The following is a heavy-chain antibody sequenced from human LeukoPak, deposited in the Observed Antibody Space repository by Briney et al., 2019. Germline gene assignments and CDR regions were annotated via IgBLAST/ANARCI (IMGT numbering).Heavy chain of an antibody. D-gene: IGHD3-22*01. V-gene: IGHV4-39*07. J-gene: IGHJ4*02. CDR2: IYYSGST. CDR3: ARGYYDSSGYYQSPIFDY. Sequence: SETLSLTCTVSGGSISSSSYYWGWIRQPPGKGLEWIGSIYYSGSTYYTPSLKSRVTISVDTSKNQFSLKLNSVTAADTAVYYCARGYYDSSGYYQSPIFDYWGQGTLVTVSS. CDR1: GGSISSSSYY.